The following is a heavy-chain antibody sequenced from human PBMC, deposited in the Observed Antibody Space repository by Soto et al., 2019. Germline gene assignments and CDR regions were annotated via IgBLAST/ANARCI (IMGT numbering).Heavy chain of an antibody. CDR1: GGTFSSYA. D-gene: IGHD3-10*01. J-gene: IGHJ3*02. V-gene: IGHV1-69*13. CDR3: ARDPFGEMATKTPGNDAFDI. CDR2: IIPIFGTA. Sequence: SVKVSCKASGGTFSSYAISWVRQAPGQGLEWMGGIIPIFGTANYAQKFQGRVTITADESTSTAYMVLSSLRSEDTAVYYCARDPFGEMATKTPGNDAFDIWGQGTMVTVSS.